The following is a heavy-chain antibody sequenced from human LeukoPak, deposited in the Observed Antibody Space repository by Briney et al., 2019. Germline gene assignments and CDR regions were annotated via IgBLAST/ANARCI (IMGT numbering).Heavy chain of an antibody. V-gene: IGHV1-8*01. D-gene: IGHD6-13*01. CDR3: ARHPRFDSSSWYPWFDP. CDR2: MNPNSGNT. CDR1: GYTFTSYD. Sequence: GASVKVSCKASGYTFTSYDINWVRQATGQGLEWMGWMNPNSGNTGYAQKFQGRGTMTRNTSISTAYMELSSLRSEDTAVYYCARHPRFDSSSWYPWFDPWGQGTLVTVSS. J-gene: IGHJ5*02.